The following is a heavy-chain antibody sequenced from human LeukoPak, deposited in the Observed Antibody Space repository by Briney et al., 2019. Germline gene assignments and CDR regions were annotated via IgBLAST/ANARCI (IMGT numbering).Heavy chain of an antibody. CDR2: ISHRGST. Sequence: SETLSLTCAVYGGSFTDYYRSWIRQSPGKGLEWIGEISHRGSTNYNPSLKSRVTISIDTSKNQFSLKLSSVTAADTSVYYCAREYGDYSPPYYYYYYYMDVWGKGTTVTVSS. D-gene: IGHD4-17*01. CDR1: GGSFTDYY. CDR3: AREYGDYSPPYYYYYYYMDV. J-gene: IGHJ6*03. V-gene: IGHV4-34*01.